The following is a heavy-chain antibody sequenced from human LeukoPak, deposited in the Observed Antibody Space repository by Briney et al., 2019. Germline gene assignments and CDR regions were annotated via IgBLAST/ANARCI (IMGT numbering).Heavy chain of an antibody. Sequence: GALRLSCAASGFTFSSYAMHWVRQAPGKGLEWVAVISYDGSNKYYADSVEGRFTISRDNSKNTLYLQMNSLRAEDTAVYYCARASHPPFSPEQWLVTHFDYWGQGTLVTVSS. CDR1: GFTFSSYA. V-gene: IGHV3-30*04. D-gene: IGHD6-19*01. CDR3: ARASHPPFSPEQWLVTHFDY. J-gene: IGHJ4*02. CDR2: ISYDGSNK.